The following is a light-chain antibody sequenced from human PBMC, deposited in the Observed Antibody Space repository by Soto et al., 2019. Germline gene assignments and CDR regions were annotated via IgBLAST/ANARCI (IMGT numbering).Light chain of an antibody. Sequence: QSVLTQPASVSGSPGQSITISCTGTSSDVGGYNYVSWYQQHPGKAPKLMIYDVSNRPSGVSNRFSGSKSGNTASLTISGLQAEDEADYYCSSYTSSSTVFATETKVTVL. CDR1: SSDVGGYNY. CDR2: DVS. V-gene: IGLV2-14*01. J-gene: IGLJ1*01. CDR3: SSYTSSSTV.